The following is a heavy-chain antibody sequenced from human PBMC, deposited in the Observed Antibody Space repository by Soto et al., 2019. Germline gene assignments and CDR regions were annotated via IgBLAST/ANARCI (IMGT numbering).Heavy chain of an antibody. Sequence: GGSLRLSCAASGFSFSDSAIHWVRQASGKGLEWVGRTRSKAHSYATAFAASVKGRFTIPRDNSKNTVYLQMSSLRVEDTAVYYCVKGEYYYDSSGYYPFDYWGQGTLVTVSS. CDR1: GFSFSDSA. D-gene: IGHD3-22*01. CDR3: VKGEYYYDSSGYYPFDY. J-gene: IGHJ4*02. CDR2: TRSKAHSYAT. V-gene: IGHV3-73*01.